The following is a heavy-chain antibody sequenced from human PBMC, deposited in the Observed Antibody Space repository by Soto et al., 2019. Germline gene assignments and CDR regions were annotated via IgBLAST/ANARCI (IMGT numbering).Heavy chain of an antibody. V-gene: IGHV3-7*04. J-gene: IGHJ4*02. CDR1: GFTFSSYW. D-gene: IGHD6-13*01. CDR2: IKQDGSEK. Sequence: GGSLRLSCAASGFTFSSYWMSWVRQAPGKGLEWVANIKQDGSEKYYVDSVKGRFTISRDNAKNSLYLQMNSLRAEDTAVYYCARGDYSSSWPEFDYWGQGTLVTVSS. CDR3: ARGDYSSSWPEFDY.